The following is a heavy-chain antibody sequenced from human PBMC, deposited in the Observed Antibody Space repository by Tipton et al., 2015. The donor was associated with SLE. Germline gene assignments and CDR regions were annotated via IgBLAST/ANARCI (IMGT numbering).Heavy chain of an antibody. CDR2: ISSSSSTI. J-gene: IGHJ6*03. Sequence: GSLRLSCAACGFTFSSYSMNWVRQAPGKGLEWVSYISSSSSTIYYADSVKGRFTISRDNAKNSLYLQMNSLRAEDTAVYYCARGSYDFWSGYYYYYYYMDVWGKGTTVTISS. V-gene: IGHV3-48*01. CDR1: GFTFSSYS. D-gene: IGHD3-3*01. CDR3: ARGSYDFWSGYYYYYYYMDV.